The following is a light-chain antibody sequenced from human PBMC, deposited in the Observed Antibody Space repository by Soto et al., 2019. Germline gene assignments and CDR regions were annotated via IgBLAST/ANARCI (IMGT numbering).Light chain of an antibody. CDR2: KTT. V-gene: IGKV1-5*03. CDR1: QSISSW. Sequence: DIQMTQSPSTLSASVGDRVTITCRASQSISSWLAWYQQKPGKATKLLIYKTTSLETGVPSRFSGSGSGIEFTLIISSLQPDYFASYYCQQYGSSSPWTFGQGTKVDIK. J-gene: IGKJ1*01. CDR3: QQYGSSSPWT.